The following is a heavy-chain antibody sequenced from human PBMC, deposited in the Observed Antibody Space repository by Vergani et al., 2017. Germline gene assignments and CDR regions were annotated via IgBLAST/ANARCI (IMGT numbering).Heavy chain of an antibody. CDR2: ISGSGGST. V-gene: IGHV3-23*01. J-gene: IGHJ1*01. Sequence: EVQLLESGGGLVQPGGSLRLSCAASGFTFSSYAMSWVRQAPGKGLEWVSAISGSGGSTYYADSVKGRFTISRDNSKNTLYLQMNSLRAEDTAVYYCANLVTILGVGNDFARQRKSEYFQDWGQGTLVTVSS. CDR3: ANLVTILGVGNDFARQRKSEYFQD. D-gene: IGHD3-3*01. CDR1: GFTFSSYA.